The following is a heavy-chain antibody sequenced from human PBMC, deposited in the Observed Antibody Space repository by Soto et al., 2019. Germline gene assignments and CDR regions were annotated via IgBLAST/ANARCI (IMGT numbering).Heavy chain of an antibody. CDR1: GNTLNTDT. CDR2: IIPVIGVE. J-gene: IGHJ5*02. D-gene: IGHD3-22*01. Sequence: QVQLVQSGAEVKKPGSSVKVSCKPSGNTLNTDTITWLRQAPGQGLEWVGRIIPVIGVETYAQKFQDRVNITPDKSTATVYMEVTSLTSEDTATYYCAIGRTGSNGYYWAWGQGTQVTVS. V-gene: IGHV1-69*02. CDR3: AIGRTGSNGYYWA.